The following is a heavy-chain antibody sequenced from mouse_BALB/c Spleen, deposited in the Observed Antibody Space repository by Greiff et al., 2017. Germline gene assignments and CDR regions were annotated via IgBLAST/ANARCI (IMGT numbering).Heavy chain of an antibody. CDR3: ARDHLYDGYYVGNAMDY. Sequence: DVQLQESGPGLVKPSQSLSLTCSVTGYSITSGYYWNWIRQFPGNKLEWMGYISYDGSNNYNPSLKNRISITRDTSKNQFFLKLNSVTTEDTATYYCARDHLYDGYYVGNAMDYWGQGTSVTVSS. D-gene: IGHD2-3*01. J-gene: IGHJ4*01. CDR1: GYSITSGYY. CDR2: ISYDGSN. V-gene: IGHV3-6*02.